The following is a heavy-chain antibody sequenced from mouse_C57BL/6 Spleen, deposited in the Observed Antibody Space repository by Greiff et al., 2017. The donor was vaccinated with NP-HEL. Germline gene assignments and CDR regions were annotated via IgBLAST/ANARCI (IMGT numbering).Heavy chain of an antibody. Sequence: EVMLVESGGGLVQPGGSLSLSCAASGFTFTDYYMSWVRQPPGKALEWLGFIRNKANGYTTEYSASVKGRFTISRDNSQSILYLQMNALRAEDSATYYCARSSLWCLYYAMDYWGQGTSVTVSS. CDR2: IRNKANGYTT. V-gene: IGHV7-3*01. CDR3: ARSSLWCLYYAMDY. J-gene: IGHJ4*01. D-gene: IGHD1-1*02. CDR1: GFTFTDYY.